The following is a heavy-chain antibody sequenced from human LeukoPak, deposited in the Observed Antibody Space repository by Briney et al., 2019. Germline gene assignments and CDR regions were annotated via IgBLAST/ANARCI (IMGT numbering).Heavy chain of an antibody. CDR1: GGSISSYY. CDR3: ARERPGGYNNYYFDY. V-gene: IGHV4-4*07. J-gene: IGHJ4*02. CDR2: IYTSGST. D-gene: IGHD5-24*01. Sequence: SETLSLTCTVSGGSISSYYWSWIRQPAGKGLEWIGRIYTSGSTNYNPSLKSRVTISVDTSKNQFSLRLNSVTAADTAVYYCARERPGGYNNYYFDYWGQGTLVTVS.